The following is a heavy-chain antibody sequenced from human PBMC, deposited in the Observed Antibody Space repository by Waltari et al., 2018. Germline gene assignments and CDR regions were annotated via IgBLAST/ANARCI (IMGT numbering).Heavy chain of an antibody. CDR1: GGSFSGYY. V-gene: IGHV4-34*01. J-gene: IGHJ6*02. CDR3: ARTRGSGSAYYYYGMDV. Sequence: QVQLQQWGAGLLKPSETLSLTCAVYGGSFSGYYWTWIRPPPGKGLEWIGEINHSGSTNYNPSLKSRVTISVDTSKNQFSLKLSSVTAADTAVYYCARTRGSGSAYYYYGMDVWGQGTTVTVSS. CDR2: INHSGST. D-gene: IGHD3-10*01.